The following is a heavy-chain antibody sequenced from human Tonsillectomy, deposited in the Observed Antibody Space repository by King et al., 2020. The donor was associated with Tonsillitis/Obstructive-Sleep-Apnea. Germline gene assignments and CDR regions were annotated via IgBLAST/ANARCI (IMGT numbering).Heavy chain of an antibody. D-gene: IGHD2-2*01. CDR2: INHSGST. Sequence: VQLQQWGAGLLKPSETLSLTCAVYGGSFSGYYWSWIRQPPGKGLEWIGEINHSGSTNYNPSLKSRVTISVDTSKNQFSLKLSSVTAADTAVYYCASRGVVVPAAAWCYFDLWGRGTLVTVSS. CDR1: GGSFSGYY. CDR3: ASRGVVVPAAAWCYFDL. V-gene: IGHV4-34*01. J-gene: IGHJ2*01.